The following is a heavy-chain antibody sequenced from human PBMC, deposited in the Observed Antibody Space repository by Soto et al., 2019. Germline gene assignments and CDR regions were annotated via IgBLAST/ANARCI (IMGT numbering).Heavy chain of an antibody. CDR1: GGSISSSNW. CDR2: INHSGST. D-gene: IGHD6-13*01. V-gene: IGHV4-4*02. Sequence: PSETLSLTCAVSGGSISSSNWWSWVRQPPGKGLEWIGEINHSGSTNYNPSLKSRVTISVDTSKNQFSLKLSSVTAADTAVYYCARGVFVSSNWPQAGYNWFDPWGQGTLVTVSS. CDR3: ARGVFVSSNWPQAGYNWFDP. J-gene: IGHJ5*02.